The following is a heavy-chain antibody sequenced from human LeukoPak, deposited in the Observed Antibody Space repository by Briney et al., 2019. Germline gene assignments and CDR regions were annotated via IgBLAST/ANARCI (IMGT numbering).Heavy chain of an antibody. D-gene: IGHD2-15*01. CDR3: AREGRSSTPGY. V-gene: IGHV4-4*07. CDR2: ISSSGST. Sequence: PSDTLPLPCTVSGGSISRHYWRWIPQPAGKAREWIGRISSSGSTDYNPSLKSRVTMSVDTSKTQFSLKLSSVTAADTAVYYCAREGRSSTPGYWGQGTLVTVSS. J-gene: IGHJ4*02. CDR1: GGSISRHY.